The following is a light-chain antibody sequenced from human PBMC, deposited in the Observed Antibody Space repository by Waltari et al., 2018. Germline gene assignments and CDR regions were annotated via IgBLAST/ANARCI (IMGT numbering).Light chain of an antibody. CDR1: QAISSW. J-gene: IGKJ5*01. Sequence: DIQMTQSPSSVSASVGDRVTITCRASQAISSWLAWYQQKPGKAPKLLIEAASSLQSGVPSRFSGSGFGTDFTLTISSLQPEDFATYFCQQFDTFPLTFGQGTRLEIK. V-gene: IGKV1-12*01. CDR3: QQFDTFPLT. CDR2: AAS.